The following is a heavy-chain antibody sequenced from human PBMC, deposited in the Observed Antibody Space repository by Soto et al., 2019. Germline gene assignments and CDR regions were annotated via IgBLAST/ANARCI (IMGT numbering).Heavy chain of an antibody. V-gene: IGHV1-69*01. D-gene: IGHD3-10*01. Sequence: QVQLVQSGAEVKKPGSSVKVSCKASGGTFSSYAISWVRQAPGQGLEWMGGIIPIFGTANYAQKFQGRVTITADESTSTAYMELSSLRSEDTAVYDCARAPHYYGSGSYYMGAFDIWGQGTMVTVSS. J-gene: IGHJ3*02. CDR1: GGTFSSYA. CDR2: IIPIFGTA. CDR3: ARAPHYYGSGSYYMGAFDI.